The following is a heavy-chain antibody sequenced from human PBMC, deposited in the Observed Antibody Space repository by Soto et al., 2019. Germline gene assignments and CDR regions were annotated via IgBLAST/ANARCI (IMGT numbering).Heavy chain of an antibody. V-gene: IGHV1-69*06. J-gene: IGHJ6*02. CDR3: ARIYYYDSSGSREDYYGMDV. D-gene: IGHD3-22*01. Sequence: GASVKVSCKASGGTFSSYAISWVRQAPGQGLEWMGGIIPIFGTANYAQKFQGRVTITADKSTSTAYMEPSSLRSEDTAVYYCARIYYYDSSGSREDYYGMDVWGRGTTVTVSS. CDR1: GGTFSSYA. CDR2: IIPIFGTA.